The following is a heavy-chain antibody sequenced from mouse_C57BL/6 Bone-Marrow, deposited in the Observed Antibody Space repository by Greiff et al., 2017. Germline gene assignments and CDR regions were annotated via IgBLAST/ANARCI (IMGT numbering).Heavy chain of an antibody. CDR1: GYTFTSYW. CDR2: IHPNSGST. J-gene: IGHJ2*01. V-gene: IGHV1-64*01. D-gene: IGHD1-1*01. Sequence: QVHVKQSGAELVKPGASVKLSCKASGYTFTSYWMHWVKQRPGQGLEWIGMIHPNSGSTNYNEKFKSKATLTVDKSSSTAYMQLSSLTSEDSAVYYCAPTTVVAFDYWGQGTTLTVSS. CDR3: APTTVVAFDY.